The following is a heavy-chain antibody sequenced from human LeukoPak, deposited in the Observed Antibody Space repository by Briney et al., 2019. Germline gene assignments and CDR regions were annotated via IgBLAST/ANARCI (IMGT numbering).Heavy chain of an antibody. CDR1: GFTFNGYA. V-gene: IGHV3-23*01. J-gene: IGHJ5*02. CDR3: AKEMRPYDILTGYFPT. D-gene: IGHD3-9*01. Sequence: GGSLRLSCAASGFTFNGYALTWVRQAPGKGLEWVSAISGSGGSTYYADSVKGRFTISRDNSKNTLYLQMNSLRAEDTAVYYCAKEMRPYDILTGYFPTWGQGTLVTVSS. CDR2: ISGSGGST.